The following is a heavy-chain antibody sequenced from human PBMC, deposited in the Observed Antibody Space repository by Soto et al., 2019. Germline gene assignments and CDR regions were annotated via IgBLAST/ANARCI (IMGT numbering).Heavy chain of an antibody. CDR3: ARDWYCTGGACSDVFEN. Sequence: SSVKVACKASVYRLTDYGISWLRQAPGQGLEWMGWVSSYNGYTAYAQNLQGRISMTTDTSTSTVYVELRSLRSDDTAVYYCARDWYCTGGACSDVFENWGQGTMVTVSS. J-gene: IGHJ3*02. CDR1: VYRLTDYG. V-gene: IGHV1-18*01. D-gene: IGHD2-8*02. CDR2: VSSYNGYT.